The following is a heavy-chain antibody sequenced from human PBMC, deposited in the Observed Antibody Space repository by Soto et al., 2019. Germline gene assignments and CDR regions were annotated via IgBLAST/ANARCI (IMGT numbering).Heavy chain of an antibody. J-gene: IGHJ3*02. CDR2: TRNKANSYTT. Sequence: EVQLVESGGGLVQPGGSLRLSCAASGFTFSDHYMDWVRQAPGKGLEWVGRTRNKANSYTTEYAASVKGRFTISRDDSKNSLYLQINSLKTEDTAVYYCARELQKRPGGWYAFDIWGQGTMVTVSS. CDR3: ARELQKRPGGWYAFDI. V-gene: IGHV3-72*01. CDR1: GFTFSDHY. D-gene: IGHD6-19*01.